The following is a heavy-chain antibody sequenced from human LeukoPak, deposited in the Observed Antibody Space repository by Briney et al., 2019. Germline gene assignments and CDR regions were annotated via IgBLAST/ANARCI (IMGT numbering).Heavy chain of an antibody. CDR2: ISGSGGNT. J-gene: IGHJ4*02. V-gene: IGHV3-23*01. Sequence: GGSLRLSCAASGFTFSSYAMSWVRQAPGKGLEWVSSISGSGGNTYYADSVKGRFTISRDNSKNTLYLQMYSLRAEDTAVYYCAKVEGASKASVYWGQGALVTVSS. CDR3: AKVEGASKASVY. D-gene: IGHD1-1*01. CDR1: GFTFSSYA.